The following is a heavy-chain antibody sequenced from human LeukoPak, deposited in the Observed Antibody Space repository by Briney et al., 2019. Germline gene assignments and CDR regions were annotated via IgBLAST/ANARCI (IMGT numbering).Heavy chain of an antibody. D-gene: IGHD4-11*01. CDR1: RGSISSSSYY. CDR3: ARILTTSDS. J-gene: IGHJ4*02. CDR2: FYYIGGT. V-gene: IGHV4-39*01. Sequence: SETLSLTCTVSRGSISSSSYYWGWIRQPPGKRLEWIGSFYYIGGTYYNPSLEGRVTISADSSKNQFSLKLTSVTAADTALYYCARILTTSDSWGQGTLVTVSS.